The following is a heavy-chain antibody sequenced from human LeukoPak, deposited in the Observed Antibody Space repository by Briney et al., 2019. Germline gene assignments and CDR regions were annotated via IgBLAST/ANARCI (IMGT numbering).Heavy chain of an antibody. CDR2: IYSGGDT. CDR1: GFSVSGYY. J-gene: IGHJ4*02. D-gene: IGHD6-19*01. Sequence: GGSLRLSCAAAGFSVSGYYMSSVRQAPGGGLEWVSVIYSGGDTSCVDSVKGRFTISRDNSKNTLYLQMNSLRAEDTAVYCAKDTPLIGYASGWSRNFFDYWGQGTLVTVSS. CDR3: AKDTPLIGYASGWSRNFFDY. V-gene: IGHV3-53*01.